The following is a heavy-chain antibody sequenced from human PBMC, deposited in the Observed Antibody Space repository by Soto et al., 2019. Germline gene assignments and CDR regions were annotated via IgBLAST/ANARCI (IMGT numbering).Heavy chain of an antibody. J-gene: IGHJ4*02. D-gene: IGHD6-13*01. CDR2: INAGNGNT. CDR1: GYTFTSYA. Sequence: QVQLVQSGAEVKKPGASVKVSCKASGYTFTSYAMHWVRQAPGQRLEWMGWINAGNGNTKYSQKFQGRVTITRDTSASTAYMELSNLRSEDTAVYYCARIGYSSSWYGVSDYWGQGTLVTVSS. V-gene: IGHV1-3*01. CDR3: ARIGYSSSWYGVSDY.